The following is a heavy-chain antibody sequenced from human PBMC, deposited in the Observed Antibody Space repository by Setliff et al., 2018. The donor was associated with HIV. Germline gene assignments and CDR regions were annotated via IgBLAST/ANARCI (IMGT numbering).Heavy chain of an antibody. V-gene: IGHV4-4*08. J-gene: IGHJ5*02. CDR3: ARGRLSSSYWFDP. CDR2: IYTSGST. D-gene: IGHD6-6*01. Sequence: RDPPGKGLEWIGYIYTSGSTNYNPSLKSRVTISVDTSKNQFSLKLSSVTAADTAVYYCARGRLSSSYWFDPWGQGTLVTVSS.